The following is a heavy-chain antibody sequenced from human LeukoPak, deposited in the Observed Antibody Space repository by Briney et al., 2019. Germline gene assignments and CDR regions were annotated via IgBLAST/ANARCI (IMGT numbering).Heavy chain of an antibody. J-gene: IGHJ4*02. V-gene: IGHV4-61*02. CDR3: ASRIVGANARYAYFDY. D-gene: IGHD1-26*01. CDR1: GGSISSGSYY. CDR2: IYTSGST. Sequence: SETLSLTCTVSGGSISSGSYYWSWIRQPAGKGLEWIGRIYTSGSTNYNPSLKSRVTISVDTSKNQFSLKLSSVTAADTAVYYCASRIVGANARYAYFDYWGQGTLVTVSS.